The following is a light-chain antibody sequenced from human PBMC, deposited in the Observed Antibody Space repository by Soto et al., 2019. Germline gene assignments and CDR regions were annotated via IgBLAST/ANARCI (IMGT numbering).Light chain of an antibody. CDR1: SSDVGGYNS. V-gene: IGLV2-14*01. CDR3: SSYTTSSTLLYV. Sequence: QSALTQPASVSGSPGQSITISCTGTSSDVGGYNSVSWYQQHPGKAPKLMIYEVSNRPSGVSNRFSGSKSCNTASLTISGLQAEDEADYYCSSYTTSSTLLYVFGTGTKLTVL. J-gene: IGLJ1*01. CDR2: EVS.